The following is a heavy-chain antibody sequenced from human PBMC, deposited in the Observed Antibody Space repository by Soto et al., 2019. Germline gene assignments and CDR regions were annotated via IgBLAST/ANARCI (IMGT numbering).Heavy chain of an antibody. J-gene: IGHJ6*03. CDR3: ARDWGMVRGVPDYYMDV. CDR2: IWYDGSNK. D-gene: IGHD3-10*01. Sequence: QVQLVESGGGVVQPGRSLRLSCAASGFTFSSYGMHWVRQAPGKGLEWVAVIWYDGSNKYYADSAKGRFTISRDNSKNTLYLQMNSLRAEDTAVYYCARDWGMVRGVPDYYMDVWGKGTTVTVSS. V-gene: IGHV3-33*01. CDR1: GFTFSSYG.